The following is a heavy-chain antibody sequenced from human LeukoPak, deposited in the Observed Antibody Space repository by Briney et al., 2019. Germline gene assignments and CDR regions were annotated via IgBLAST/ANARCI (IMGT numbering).Heavy chain of an antibody. Sequence: PGGSPRLSCAASGFTFSSYAMSWVRQAPGKGLEWVSAISGSGGSTYYADSVKGRFTISRDNSKNTLYLQMNSLRAEDTAVYYCAKAYKPVAGRYYYYMDVWGKGTTVTVSS. CDR3: AKAYKPVAGRYYYYMDV. CDR2: ISGSGGST. V-gene: IGHV3-23*01. CDR1: GFTFSSYA. J-gene: IGHJ6*03. D-gene: IGHD6-19*01.